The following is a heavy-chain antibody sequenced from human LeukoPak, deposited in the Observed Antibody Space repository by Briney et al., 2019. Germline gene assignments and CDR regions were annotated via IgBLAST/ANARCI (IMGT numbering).Heavy chain of an antibody. CDR1: GFTFLNYA. CDR3: AKSTERLRSQIDY. J-gene: IGHJ4*02. CDR2: VSGSGVNR. D-gene: IGHD1-1*01. Sequence: PGGSLRLSCTASGFTFLNYAMSWVRQAPGKGLEWVSSVSGSGVNRFYSDSVKGRFTISRDNSKDTVYLEMNRLRAGDTALYYCAKSTERLRSQIDYWGQGTLVTVSS. V-gene: IGHV3-23*01.